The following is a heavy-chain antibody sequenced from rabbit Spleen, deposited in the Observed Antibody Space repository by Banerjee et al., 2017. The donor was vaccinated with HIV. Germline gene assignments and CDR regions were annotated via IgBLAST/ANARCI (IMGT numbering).Heavy chain of an antibody. CDR2: IDPVFGIT. J-gene: IGHJ3*01. D-gene: IGHD4-1*01. Sequence: EESGGGLVQPGGSLKLSCKASGFDFSSYGVSWVRQVPGKGLEWIGYIDPVFGITYYANWVNGRFTISRDNAQNTLFLQLNSLTAADTATYFCARDLDGVIGWNFGWWGQGTLVTVS. V-gene: IGHV1S7*01. CDR1: GFDFSSYG. CDR3: ARDLDGVIGWNFGW.